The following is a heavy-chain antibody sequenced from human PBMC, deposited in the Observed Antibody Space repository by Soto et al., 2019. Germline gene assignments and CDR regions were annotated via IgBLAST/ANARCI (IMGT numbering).Heavy chain of an antibody. CDR2: ISFDGDTK. V-gene: IGHV3-30*18. CDR3: AKDSTYDNNTLPRAYFDS. J-gene: IGHJ4*02. CDR1: GFPFYNYG. Sequence: GGSLRLSCAASGFPFYNYGMSWVRQAPGKGLEWVALISFDGDTKLYADSVKGRFTISRDNSKNTLFLQMNGLRVEETAVYSCAKDSTYDNNTLPRAYFDSWCQGTPVAVSS. D-gene: IGHD2-21*01.